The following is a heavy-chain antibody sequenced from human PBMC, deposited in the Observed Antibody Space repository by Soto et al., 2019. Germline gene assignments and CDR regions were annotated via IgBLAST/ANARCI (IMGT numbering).Heavy chain of an antibody. D-gene: IGHD3-10*01. Sequence: QVQLVESGGGLVKPGGSLRLSCAASGFTFSDYYMSWIRQAPGKGREWVSYISSSSSYTNYADSVKGRFTISRDNAKNSLYLQMNSLRAEDTAVYYCANSPPGDQLSWVDPWGQGTLVTVSS. V-gene: IGHV3-11*06. CDR2: ISSSSSYT. J-gene: IGHJ5*02. CDR3: ANSPPGDQLSWVDP. CDR1: GFTFSDYY.